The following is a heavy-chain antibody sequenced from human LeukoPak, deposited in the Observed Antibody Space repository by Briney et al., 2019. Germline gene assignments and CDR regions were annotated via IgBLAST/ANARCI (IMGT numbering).Heavy chain of an antibody. J-gene: IGHJ4*02. CDR3: ARGSKYSSSWYVDY. D-gene: IGHD6-13*01. CDR2: MNSEGSTT. CDR1: GFTFSTFW. Sequence: GGSLRLSCAASGFTFSTFWMHWVRRAPGKGPVWVSSMNSEGSTTTYADSVKGRFTISSDNARNTLYLQMNSLRVDDTAVYYCARGSKYSSSWYVDYWGQGTLVTVSS. V-gene: IGHV3-74*01.